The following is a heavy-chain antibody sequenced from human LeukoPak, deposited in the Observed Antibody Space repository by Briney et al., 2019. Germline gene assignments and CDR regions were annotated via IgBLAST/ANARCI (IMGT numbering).Heavy chain of an antibody. V-gene: IGHV3-23*01. CDR1: GFTFSSYA. CDR3: AKEAPYCGGDCYGVFNY. J-gene: IGHJ4*02. Sequence: PGGSLRLSCAASGFTFSSYAMSWVRQAPGKGLEWVSAISGSGGTAYYADSVKGRFTISRDSSKNTLYLQMNSLRADDTAVYYCAKEAPYCGGDCYGVFNYWGQGNLVTVSS. CDR2: ISGSGGTA. D-gene: IGHD2-21*02.